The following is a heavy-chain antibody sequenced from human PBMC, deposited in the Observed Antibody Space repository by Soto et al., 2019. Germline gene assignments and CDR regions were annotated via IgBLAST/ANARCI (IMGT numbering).Heavy chain of an antibody. CDR3: VRGYSYV. CDR2: ISSGGGTT. CDR1: GFSFSIFA. D-gene: IGHD5-18*01. J-gene: IGHJ4*02. Sequence: VHLVESGGGFLQPGGSLRLSCAASGFSFSIFAMNWVRQAPGKGLEWVSTISSGGGTTLYADSVKGRFTISRDNSKNTVSLQMNSLRAEDTAVYYCVRGYSYVWGQGTLVTVSS. V-gene: IGHV3-23*04.